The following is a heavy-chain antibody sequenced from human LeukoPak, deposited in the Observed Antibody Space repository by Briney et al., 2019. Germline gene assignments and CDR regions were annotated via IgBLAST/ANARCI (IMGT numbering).Heavy chain of an antibody. CDR2: IYTSGST. CDR3: ARGGGDLWPQNYYYGMDV. Sequence: SETLSLTCTVSGGSISSYYWSWIRQPAGKGLEWIGRIYTSGSTNYNPSLKSRVTMSVDTSKNQFSLKLSSVTAADTAVYYCARGGGDLWPQNYYYGMDVWGQGTTVTVSS. CDR1: GGSISSYY. V-gene: IGHV4-4*07. J-gene: IGHJ6*02. D-gene: IGHD3-16*01.